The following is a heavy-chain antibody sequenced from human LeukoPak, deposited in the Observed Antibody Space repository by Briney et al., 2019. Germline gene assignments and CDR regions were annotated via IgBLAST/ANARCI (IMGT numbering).Heavy chain of an antibody. CDR3: ARDDLGDYGTTFDY. CDR1: GYTFTGYY. D-gene: IGHD4-17*01. V-gene: IGHV1-2*06. CDR2: INPNGGGT. J-gene: IGHJ4*02. Sequence: ASVKVSCKASGYTFTGYYMHWVRQAPGQGLEWMGRINPNGGGTNYQGRVTMTRDTSISTAYMEVSRLQSDDTAVYYCARDDLGDYGTTFDYWGQGALVTVSS.